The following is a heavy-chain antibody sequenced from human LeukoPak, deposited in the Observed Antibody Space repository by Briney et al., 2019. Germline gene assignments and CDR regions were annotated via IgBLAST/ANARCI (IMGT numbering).Heavy chain of an antibody. CDR1: GFTFTSSA. V-gene: IGHV1-58*02. D-gene: IGHD7-27*01. Sequence: ASVKVSCKASGFTFTSSAMQWVRQARGQRLEWIGWIVVGSGNTNYAQKFQERVTITGDMSTSTAYVELSSLRSEDTAVYYCAAPGGSNLGAFDIWGQGTMVTVSS. CDR3: AAPGGSNLGAFDI. CDR2: IVVGSGNT. J-gene: IGHJ3*02.